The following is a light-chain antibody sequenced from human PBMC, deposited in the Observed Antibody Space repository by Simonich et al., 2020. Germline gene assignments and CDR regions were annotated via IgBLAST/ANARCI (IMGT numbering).Light chain of an antibody. V-gene: IGLV2-23*01. Sequence: QSALTQPASVSGSPGQSITISCTGTSSDVGGYNYVSWYQQNPGKAPKLMIYEGSKRPSGVSNRFSGSKSGNTASLTISGLQAEDEADYYCCSYAGSSTYVFGTGTKVTVL. CDR3: CSYAGSSTYV. CDR1: SSDVGGYNY. CDR2: EGS. J-gene: IGLJ1*01.